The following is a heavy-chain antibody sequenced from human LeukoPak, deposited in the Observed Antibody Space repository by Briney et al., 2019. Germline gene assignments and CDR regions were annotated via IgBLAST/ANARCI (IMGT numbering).Heavy chain of an antibody. Sequence: AETLSLTCAVYGGSFSSYYRSWIRQAPGKGLEWVGAINHSRSTNYYPSLKSRVTISVDTSKNQFSLKLSSVTAADTAVYYCARGPRLDSYDAFDIWGQGAMVTVSS. D-gene: IGHD5-18*01. V-gene: IGHV4-34*01. CDR3: ARGPRLDSYDAFDI. CDR2: INHSRST. J-gene: IGHJ3*02. CDR1: GGSFSSYY.